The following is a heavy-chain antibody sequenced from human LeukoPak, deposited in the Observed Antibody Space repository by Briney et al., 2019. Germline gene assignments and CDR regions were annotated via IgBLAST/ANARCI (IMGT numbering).Heavy chain of an antibody. CDR2: INPNSGGT. D-gene: IGHD6-6*01. CDR1: GYTFTGYY. CDR3: ARSEMKPSIAARQNTKSATDY. V-gene: IGHV1-2*02. Sequence: GASVTVSCKASGYTFTGYYMHWVRQAPGQGLEWMGWINPNSGGTNYAQKFQGRVTMTRDTSISTAYMELSRLRSDDTAVYYCARSEMKPSIAARQNTKSATDYWGQGTLVTVSS. J-gene: IGHJ4*02.